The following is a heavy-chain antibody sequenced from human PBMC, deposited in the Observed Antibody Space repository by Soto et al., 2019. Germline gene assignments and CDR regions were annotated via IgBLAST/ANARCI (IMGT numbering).Heavy chain of an antibody. CDR2: ISAYNGNT. D-gene: IGHD6-13*01. V-gene: IGHV1-18*01. J-gene: IGHJ4*02. CDR3: ARDWAAAGPLDY. Sequence: QVQLVQSGAEVKKPGASVKVSCKASGYTFTSYAISWMRQAPGQGLEWMGWISAYNGNTNYAQKLQGRVTMTTDTSTSTADMELRSLRSDDTAVYYCARDWAAAGPLDYWGQGTLVTVSS. CDR1: GYTFTSYA.